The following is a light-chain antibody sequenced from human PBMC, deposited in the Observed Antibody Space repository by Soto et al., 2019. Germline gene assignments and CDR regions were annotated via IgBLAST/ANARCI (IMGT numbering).Light chain of an antibody. CDR3: QQRSNWPPT. J-gene: IGKJ1*01. V-gene: IGKV3-11*01. CDR2: DAS. CDR1: QSVRSY. Sequence: EIVLTQSPATLSLSPGERATLSCRASQSVRSYLAWYQQRPGQAPRLLISDASNRATGIPARFSGGGSGTDFTLTISSLEPEDFAVYYCQQRSNWPPTFGQGTKV.